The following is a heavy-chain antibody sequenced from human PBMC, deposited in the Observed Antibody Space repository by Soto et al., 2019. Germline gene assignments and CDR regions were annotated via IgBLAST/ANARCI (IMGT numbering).Heavy chain of an antibody. J-gene: IGHJ4*02. CDR1: GGSISSGDYY. D-gene: IGHD3-3*01. V-gene: IGHV4-30-4*01. CDR2: IYYSGST. CDR3: ARGDFWSGYPAYLSY. Sequence: QVQLQESGPGLVKPSQTLSLTCTVSGGSISSGDYYWSWIRQPPGKGLEWIGYIYYSGSTYYNPSIKSRVTISVDTSKNQFSLKLSSVTAADTAVYYCARGDFWSGYPAYLSYWGQGTLVTVSS.